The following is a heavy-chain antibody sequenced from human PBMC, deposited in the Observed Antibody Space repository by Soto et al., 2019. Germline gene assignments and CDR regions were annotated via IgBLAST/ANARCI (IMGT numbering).Heavy chain of an antibody. CDR3: SSGYHQRSLDY. Sequence: GGSLKLSCAASGFTFSSYGMTWVRQSPGKGLEWVSAMGGSGGSPYYADSVKGRFTISRDNSKNTLYLQMNSLRAEDTATYYCSSGYHQRSLDYWGQGTQVTVSS. CDR1: GFTFSSYG. J-gene: IGHJ4*02. D-gene: IGHD3-22*01. V-gene: IGHV3-23*01. CDR2: MGGSGGSP.